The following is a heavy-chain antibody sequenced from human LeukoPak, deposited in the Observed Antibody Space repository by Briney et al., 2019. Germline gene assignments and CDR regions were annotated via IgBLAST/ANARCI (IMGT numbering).Heavy chain of an antibody. CDR1: GASISSSTYY. CDR3: ASQLFPLAVSGFDY. Sequence: SETLSLTCTVSGASISSSTYYWGWIRQPPGKGLEWIGTIYYSGSTYYNPSLKSRVTISVDTSKNQFSLKLSSVTAADTAVYYCASQLFPLAVSGFDYWGQGTLVTVSS. J-gene: IGHJ4*02. V-gene: IGHV4-39*01. CDR2: IYYSGST. D-gene: IGHD6-19*01.